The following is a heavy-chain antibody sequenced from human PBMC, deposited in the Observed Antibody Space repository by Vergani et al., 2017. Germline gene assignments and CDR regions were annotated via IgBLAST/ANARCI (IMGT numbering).Heavy chain of an antibody. J-gene: IGHJ3*02. D-gene: IGHD2/OR15-2a*01. Sequence: EVQLVESGGGLVQPGGSLKLSCAASGFTFSGSAMHWVRQASGKGPEWVGRIRSKANSYATAYAASVKGRFTISRDDSKSTAYLQMNSLKTEDTAVYYCTRSPVIGLDAFDIWGQGTMVTVSS. V-gene: IGHV3-73*02. CDR1: GFTFSGSA. CDR3: TRSPVIGLDAFDI. CDR2: IRSKANSYAT.